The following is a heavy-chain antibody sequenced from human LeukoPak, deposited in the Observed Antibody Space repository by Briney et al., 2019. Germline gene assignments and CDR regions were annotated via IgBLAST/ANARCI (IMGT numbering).Heavy chain of an antibody. V-gene: IGHV4-59*01. CDR1: GGSIGSYY. CDR3: ARDRSDGSGYYGYYFDY. J-gene: IGHJ4*02. D-gene: IGHD3-22*01. CDR2: IYYSGST. Sequence: SETLSLTRIVSGGSIGSYYWSWIRQPPGKGLEWIGHIYYSGSTDYNPSLRSRVTISVDTSKNQFSLRLSSVTAADTAVYYCARDRSDGSGYYGYYFDYWGQGTLVSVSS.